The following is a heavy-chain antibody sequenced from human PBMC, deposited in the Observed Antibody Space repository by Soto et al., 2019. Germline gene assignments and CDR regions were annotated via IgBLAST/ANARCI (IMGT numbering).Heavy chain of an antibody. CDR1: GLTFSSYW. V-gene: IGHV3-74*01. D-gene: IGHD5-12*01. CDR2: INSDGSST. J-gene: IGHJ4*02. Sequence: GGSLRLSCAASGLTFSSYWMNWIRQVPGKGLVWVSGINSDGSSTRYADSVKGRFTISRDNDKNTLYLQMNSLRADDTAVYYCARNRGFTHDYWGQGTLVTVSS. CDR3: ARNRGFTHDY.